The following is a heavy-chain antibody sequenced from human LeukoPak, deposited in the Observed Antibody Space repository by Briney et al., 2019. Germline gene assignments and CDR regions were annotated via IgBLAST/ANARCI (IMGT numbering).Heavy chain of an antibody. V-gene: IGHV4-59*01. D-gene: IGHD3-10*01. Sequence: SETLSLTCTVSGGSISSYYWSWIRQPPGEGLEWIGYIYYSGSTNYNPSLKSRVTILVDTSKNQFSLKLSSVTAADTAVYYCARDGSGSYYKPSNDAFDIWGQGTMVTVSS. CDR3: ARDGSGSYYKPSNDAFDI. CDR2: IYYSGST. J-gene: IGHJ3*02. CDR1: GGSISSYY.